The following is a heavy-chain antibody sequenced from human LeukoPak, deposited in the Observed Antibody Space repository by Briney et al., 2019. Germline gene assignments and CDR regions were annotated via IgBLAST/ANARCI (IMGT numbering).Heavy chain of an antibody. J-gene: IGHJ4*02. Sequence: PGGSLRLSCAASGFTVSSNYMSWVRQAPGKGLEWVSVIYSGGSTYYADSVKGRFTISRDNSKNTLYPQMNSLRAEDTAVYYCARDRGGYNIPPLDYWGQGTLVTVSS. CDR2: IYSGGST. D-gene: IGHD5-24*01. CDR1: GFTVSSNY. V-gene: IGHV3-53*01. CDR3: ARDRGGYNIPPLDY.